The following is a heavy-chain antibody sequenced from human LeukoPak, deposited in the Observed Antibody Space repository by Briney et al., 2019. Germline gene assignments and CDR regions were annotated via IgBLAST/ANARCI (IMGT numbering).Heavy chain of an antibody. J-gene: IGHJ6*03. CDR1: GGSISSYY. D-gene: IGHD1-26*01. CDR2: IYGSGNT. CDR3: ARGPQYSFHYYYYMDV. Sequence: SETLSLTCTVSGGSISSYYCSWIRQPAGKGLEWIGRIYGSGNTNYNPSLRSRVTMSLDTSKNQFSLKLSSVTAADTAVYYCARGPQYSFHYYYYMDVWGKGTTVTVSS. V-gene: IGHV4-4*07.